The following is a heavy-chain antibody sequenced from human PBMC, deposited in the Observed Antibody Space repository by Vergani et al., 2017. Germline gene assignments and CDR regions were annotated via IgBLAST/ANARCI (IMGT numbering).Heavy chain of an antibody. Sequence: EVQLVESGGGLVQPGGSLRLSCAASGFTFSSYEMNWVRQAPGKGREWVSYISSSGSTIYYADSVKCRFTISRDNAKNSLYLQMNSLGAEDTAVYYCARDQGEQLVLSGMDVWGQGTTVTVSS. V-gene: IGHV3-48*03. CDR1: GFTFSSYE. D-gene: IGHD6-6*01. CDR2: ISSSGSTI. J-gene: IGHJ6*02. CDR3: ARDQGEQLVLSGMDV.